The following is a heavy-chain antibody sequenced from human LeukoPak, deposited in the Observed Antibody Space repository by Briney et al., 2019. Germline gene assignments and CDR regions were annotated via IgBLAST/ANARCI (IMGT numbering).Heavy chain of an antibody. V-gene: IGHV4-34*01. J-gene: IGHJ3*02. D-gene: IGHD3-22*01. CDR1: GGSLRGYY. CDR2: INHSGST. Sequence: KPSETLSLTCAVYGGSLRGYYWSWIREPPGKGVEWIGEINHSGSTNYNPSLKTRITISVDTSKNQFSLKLSSVTAADTAVYYCASTITMIVGGAFDIWGQGTMVTVSS. CDR3: ASTITMIVGGAFDI.